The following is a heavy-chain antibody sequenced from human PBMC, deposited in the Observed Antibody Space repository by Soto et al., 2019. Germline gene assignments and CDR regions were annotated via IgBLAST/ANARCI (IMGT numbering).Heavy chain of an antibody. CDR2: IYYDGST. CDR3: ARHVSLSSGYYDYFDY. J-gene: IGHJ4*02. Sequence: SETLSLTCTVSGGSISTYYWSWIRQPPGKGLEWIGYIYYDGSTSYNHSLRSRVTISVDTSKNKFSLMLSSVTSADTAVYYCARHVSLSSGYYDYFDYWGQGTLVTVSS. V-gene: IGHV4-59*08. D-gene: IGHD3-22*01. CDR1: GGSISTYY.